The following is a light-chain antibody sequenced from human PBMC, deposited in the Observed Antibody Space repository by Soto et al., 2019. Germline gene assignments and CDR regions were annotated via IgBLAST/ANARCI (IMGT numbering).Light chain of an antibody. CDR3: QQLLSYPIT. V-gene: IGKV1-5*01. CDR2: HAS. Sequence: DIQMTQSPSPLSASVGDRVTITCRASQIISNWLAWYQQKPGRAPKLLIFHASSLQTGVPSRFRGSGFGTEFTLTISSLQPDDFATYYCQQLLSYPITFGQGTRLEIK. CDR1: QIISNW. J-gene: IGKJ5*01.